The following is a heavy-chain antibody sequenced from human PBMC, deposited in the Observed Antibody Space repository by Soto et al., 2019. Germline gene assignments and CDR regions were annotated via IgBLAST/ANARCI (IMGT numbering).Heavy chain of an antibody. J-gene: IGHJ4*02. D-gene: IGHD3-3*01. V-gene: IGHV3-23*01. CDR1: GFTFTNFA. CDR2: ISGGGDST. CDR3: AKADFWGMGG. Sequence: EVQLLESGGGLVQPGGSLTLSCAASGFTFTNFAMSWVRQAPGKGLEWVSTISGGGDSTFYADSVKGRFTISSDNSKSTLYLPMKGLRAEDTAVYFCAKADFWGMGGWGQGSLVSVSS.